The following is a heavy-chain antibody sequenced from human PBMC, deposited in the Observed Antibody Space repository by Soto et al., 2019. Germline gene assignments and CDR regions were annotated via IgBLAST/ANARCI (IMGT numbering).Heavy chain of an antibody. CDR1: GGSFSGYY. V-gene: IGHV4-34*01. Sequence: SSETLSLTCAVYGGSFSGYYWSWIRQPPGKGLEWIGEINHSGSTNYNPSLESRVTISVDTSKNQFSLKLSSVTAADTAVYYCASTPLDYWGQGTLVTVSS. CDR3: ASTPLDY. J-gene: IGHJ4*02. CDR2: INHSGST.